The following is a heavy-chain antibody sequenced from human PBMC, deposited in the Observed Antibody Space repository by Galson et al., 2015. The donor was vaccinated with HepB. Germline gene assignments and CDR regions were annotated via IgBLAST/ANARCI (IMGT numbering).Heavy chain of an antibody. CDR3: AREQPSVSIAAAGSFDY. V-gene: IGHV3-33*01. CDR2: IWYDGSNK. J-gene: IGHJ4*02. D-gene: IGHD6-13*01. CDR1: GFTFSSYG. Sequence: SLRLSCAASGFTFSSYGMHWVRQAPGKGLEWVAVIWYDGSNKYYADSVKGRFTISRDNSKNTLYLQMNSLRAEDTAVYYCAREQPSVSIAAAGSFDYWGQGTLVTVSS.